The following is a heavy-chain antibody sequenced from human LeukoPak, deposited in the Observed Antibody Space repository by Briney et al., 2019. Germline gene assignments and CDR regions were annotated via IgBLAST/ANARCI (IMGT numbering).Heavy chain of an antibody. CDR2: INHSGST. J-gene: IGHJ5*02. Sequence: PSETLSLTCAVCGGSFSGYYWSWIRQPPGKGLEWIGEINHSGSTNYNPSLKSRVTISVDTSKNQFSLKLSSVTAADTAVYYCARLLRGGYNWFDPWGQGTLVTVSS. CDR1: GGSFSGYY. CDR3: ARLLRGGYNWFDP. V-gene: IGHV4-34*01. D-gene: IGHD3-16*01.